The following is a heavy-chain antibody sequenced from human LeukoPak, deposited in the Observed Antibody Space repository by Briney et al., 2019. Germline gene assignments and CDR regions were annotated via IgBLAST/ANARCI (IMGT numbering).Heavy chain of an antibody. Sequence: PSETLSLTCTVSGGSVSSSSYYWSWIRQPPGKGLEWIGYIYYSGSTNYNPSLKSRVTISVDTSKNQFSLKLSSVTAADTAVYYCARRSALDYYYYYMDVWGKGTTVTVSS. D-gene: IGHD1-26*01. CDR3: ARRSALDYYYYYMDV. CDR1: GGSVSSSSYY. J-gene: IGHJ6*03. CDR2: IYYSGST. V-gene: IGHV4-61*01.